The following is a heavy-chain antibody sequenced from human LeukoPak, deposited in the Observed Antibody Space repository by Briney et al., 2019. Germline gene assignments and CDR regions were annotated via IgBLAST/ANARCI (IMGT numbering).Heavy chain of an antibody. CDR1: GGSLSNYY. V-gene: IGHV4-4*07. CDR3: AHSGYDLYSYYFDY. Sequence: SETLSLTCTVSGGSLSNYYWSWIRQPAGKGLEWIGRIYTSGSTNYNPSLKSRVTMSVDTSKNQFSLKLRSVTAADTAVYYCAHSGYDLYSYYFDYWGQGTLVTVSS. CDR2: IYTSGST. J-gene: IGHJ4*02. D-gene: IGHD5-12*01.